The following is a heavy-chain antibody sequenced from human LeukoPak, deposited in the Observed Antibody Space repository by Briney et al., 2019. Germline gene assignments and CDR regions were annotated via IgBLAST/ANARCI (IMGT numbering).Heavy chain of an antibody. CDR1: GGSISSSGYY. CDR2: IHYSGST. V-gene: IGHV4-39*01. CDR3: ATSGSYYRAPDY. D-gene: IGHD3-10*01. J-gene: IGHJ4*02. Sequence: SETLSLTCIVSGGSISSSGYYWGWIRQPPGKGLEWVGTIHYSGSTYYNPSLKSRVTMSVDTSKNQFSLRLSAVTAADTAVYYCATSGSYYRAPDYWGQGTLVTVSA.